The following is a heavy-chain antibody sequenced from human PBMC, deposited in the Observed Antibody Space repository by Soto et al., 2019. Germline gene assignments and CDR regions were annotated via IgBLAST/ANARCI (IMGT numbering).Heavy chain of an antibody. J-gene: IGHJ6*02. Sequence: SVKVSCKASGYTFTSYAMHWVRQAPGQRLEWMGWINAGNGNTKYSQKFQGRVTITRDTSASTAYMELSSLRSEDTAVYYCARDQVSIREGYIYYGMDVWGQGTTVTVSS. CDR2: INAGNGNT. CDR1: GYTFTSYA. V-gene: IGHV1-3*01. D-gene: IGHD1-1*01. CDR3: ARDQVSIREGYIYYGMDV.